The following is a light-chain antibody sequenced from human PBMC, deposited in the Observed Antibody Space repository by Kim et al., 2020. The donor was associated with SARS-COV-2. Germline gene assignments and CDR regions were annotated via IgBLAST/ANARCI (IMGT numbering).Light chain of an antibody. CDR3: CSYAGSYSLV. CDR2: DVS. J-gene: IGLJ3*02. V-gene: IGLV2-11*01. CDR1: SSDVGGYNY. Sequence: QSALNQPRSVSGSPGQSVTISSTGTSSDVGGYNYVSWYQQHPGKAPKLMLYDVSKRPSGVPDRFSGSKSGNTASLTISGLQAEDEADYYCCSYAGSYSLVFGGGTQLNV.